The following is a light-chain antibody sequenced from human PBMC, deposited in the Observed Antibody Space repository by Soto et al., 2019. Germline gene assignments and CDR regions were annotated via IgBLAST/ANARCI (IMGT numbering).Light chain of an antibody. CDR2: EVT. CDR1: SSDVGYYNR. V-gene: IGLV2-18*02. CDR3: CSLTTSPTYV. J-gene: IGLJ1*01. Sequence: QSALTQPPSVSGSPGQSVTISCTGTSSDVGYYNRVSWYQQSPGTAPKLIIYEVTNRPSGVPDRFSGSKSGNTASLTISGLQAEDEADYYCCSLTTSPTYVFGTGTKLTVL.